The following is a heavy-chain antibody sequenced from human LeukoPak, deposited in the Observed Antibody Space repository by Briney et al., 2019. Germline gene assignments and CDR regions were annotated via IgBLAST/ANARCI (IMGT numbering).Heavy chain of an antibody. CDR1: GGTFSSYA. Sequence: SVKVSCKASGGTFSSYAISWVRQAPGQGLEWMGGIIPIFGTANYAQKFQGRVTITADESTSTAYMELSSLRSEDTAVYYCARDGGTMVRGVTSSPGRYYYYYMDVWGKGTAVTVSS. CDR2: IIPIFGTA. V-gene: IGHV1-69*13. J-gene: IGHJ6*03. D-gene: IGHD3-10*01. CDR3: ARDGGTMVRGVTSSPGRYYYYYMDV.